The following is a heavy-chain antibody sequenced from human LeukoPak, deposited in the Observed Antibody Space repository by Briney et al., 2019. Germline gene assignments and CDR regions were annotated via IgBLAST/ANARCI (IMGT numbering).Heavy chain of an antibody. J-gene: IGHJ4*02. CDR1: GGSISSGGYS. Sequence: PSETLSLTCAVSGGSISSGGYSWSWIRQPPGKGLEWIGYIYHSGSTYYNPSLKSRVTISVDRSKNQFSLKLSSVTAADTAVYYCARVSPSGYGHFDYWGQGTLVTVSS. CDR3: ARVSPSGYGHFDY. CDR2: IYHSGST. V-gene: IGHV4-30-2*01. D-gene: IGHD5-12*01.